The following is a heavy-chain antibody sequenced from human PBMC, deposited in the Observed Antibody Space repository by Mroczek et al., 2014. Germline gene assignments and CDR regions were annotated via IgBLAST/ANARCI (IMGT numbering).Heavy chain of an antibody. CDR2: ISWNSGSI. CDR3: AGXYYYDSSGYGGXHDDY. V-gene: IGHV3-9*01. CDR1: GFTFDDYA. J-gene: IGHJ4*02. D-gene: IGHD3-22*01. Sequence: VQLLESGGGLVQPGRSLRLSCAASGFTFDDYAMHWVRQAPGKGLEWVSGISWNSGSIGYADSVKGRFTISRDNAKNSLYLQMNSLRAEDTALYYCAGXYYYDSSGYGGXHDDYWGQGPWSPSPQ.